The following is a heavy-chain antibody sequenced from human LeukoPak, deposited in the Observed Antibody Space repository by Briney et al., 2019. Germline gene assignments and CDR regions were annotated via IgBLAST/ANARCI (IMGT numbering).Heavy chain of an antibody. CDR3: ARGPRAGMITFGGVIAYFDY. Sequence: ASVKVSCKASGYTFTGYYMHWLRQAPGQGLEWMGWINPNSGGTNYAQKFQGRVTMTRDTSITTAYMELSRLRSDDTAVYYCARGPRAGMITFGGVIAYFDYWGQGTLVTVSS. CDR1: GYTFTGYY. CDR2: INPNSGGT. V-gene: IGHV1-2*02. D-gene: IGHD3-16*02. J-gene: IGHJ4*02.